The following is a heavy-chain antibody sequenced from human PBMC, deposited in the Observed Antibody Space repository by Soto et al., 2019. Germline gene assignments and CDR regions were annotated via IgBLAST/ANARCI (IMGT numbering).Heavy chain of an antibody. CDR1: GGSFSGYY. Sequence: SETLSLTCAVYGGSFSGYYWSWIRQPPGKGLEWIGYIYYSGSTNYNPSLKSRVTISVDTSKNQFSLKLSSVTAADTAVYYCARTDSAQPYYYYYYMDVWGKGTTVTVSS. CDR3: ARTDSAQPYYYYYYMDV. CDR2: IYYSGST. V-gene: IGHV4-59*08. J-gene: IGHJ6*03. D-gene: IGHD6-25*01.